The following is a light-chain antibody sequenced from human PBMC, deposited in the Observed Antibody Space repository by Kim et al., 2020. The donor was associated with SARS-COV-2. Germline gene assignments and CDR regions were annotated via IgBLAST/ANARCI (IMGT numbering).Light chain of an antibody. CDR1: QSIGTW. Sequence: DIQMTQSPSTLSASVGDRVTITCRASQSIGTWLAWYQQKPGKAPNLLMYKASTLQGGVPSRFSGSGSGTHFTLTVSSLQPDDFASYYCQQYSTYPWTFGQGTKVDIK. CDR3: QQYSTYPWT. V-gene: IGKV1-5*03. J-gene: IGKJ1*01. CDR2: KAS.